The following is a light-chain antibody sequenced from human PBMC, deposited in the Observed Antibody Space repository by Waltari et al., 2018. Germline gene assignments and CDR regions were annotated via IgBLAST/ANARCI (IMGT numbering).Light chain of an antibody. J-gene: IGLJ2*01. V-gene: IGLV1-40*01. CDR2: GNS. CDR3: QSYDNSLSAVV. CDR1: SSHLRAGYD. Sequence: QSVLTQPPSVSGAPGQRVTIPCTGRSSHLRAGYDVHCYKLPPGTAPKPLIYGNSNRPSGVPDRFSGSKSGTSASLAITGLQAEDEADYYCQSYDNSLSAVVFGGGTKLTVL.